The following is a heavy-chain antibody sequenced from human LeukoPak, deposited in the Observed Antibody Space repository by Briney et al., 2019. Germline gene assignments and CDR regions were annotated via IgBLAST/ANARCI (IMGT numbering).Heavy chain of an antibody. CDR3: VRASPLAALGNDLHYYFDY. CDR1: GYTFTGYY. Sequence: ASVTVSCKASGYTFTGYYMHWVRQAPGQGLEWMGWINPNSCCTNYAQKFQGRFTISRYNAKNSLYLKISSLRADDTALYYCVRASPLAALGNDLHYYFDYWGQGTLLTVST. V-gene: IGHV1-2*02. CDR2: INPNSCCT. J-gene: IGHJ4*02. D-gene: IGHD5-12*01.